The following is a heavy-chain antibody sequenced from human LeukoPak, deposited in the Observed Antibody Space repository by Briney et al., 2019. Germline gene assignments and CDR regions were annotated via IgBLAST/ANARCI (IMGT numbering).Heavy chain of an antibody. CDR2: INPNSGGT. CDR1: GYTFTGYY. V-gene: IGHV1-2*02. J-gene: IGHJ6*02. CDR3: ARSYASRDYYYYGMDV. D-gene: IGHD3-10*01. Sequence: ASVTVSCKASGYTFTGYYMHWVRQAPGQGLEWMGWINPNSGGTNYAQKFRGRVTMSRDTSISTAYMELSRLRSDDTAVYYCARSYASRDYYYYGMDVWGQGTTVTVSS.